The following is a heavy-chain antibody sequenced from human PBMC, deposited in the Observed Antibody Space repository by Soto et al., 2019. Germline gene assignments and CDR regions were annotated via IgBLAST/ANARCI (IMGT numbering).Heavy chain of an antibody. D-gene: IGHD1-26*01. V-gene: IGHV3-30-3*01. CDR3: ARDRNGVGATATFDY. J-gene: IGHJ4*02. CDR1: GFTFSSYA. CDR2: ISYDGSNK. Sequence: QVQLVESGGGVVQPGRSLRLSCAASGFTFSSYAMHWVRQAPGKGLEWVAVISYDGSNKYYADSVKGGFTISRDNSKNTLYLQMNSLRAEDTAVYYCARDRNGVGATATFDYWGQGTLVTVSS.